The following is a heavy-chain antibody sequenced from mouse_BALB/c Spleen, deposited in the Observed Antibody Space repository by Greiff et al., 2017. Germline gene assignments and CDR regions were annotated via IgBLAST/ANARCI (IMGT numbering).Heavy chain of an antibody. CDR3: ARGEVRREGSAMDY. D-gene: IGHD2-14*01. Sequence: EVKVVESGGGLVQPGGSRKLSCAASGFTFSSFGMHWVRQAPEKGLEWVAYISSGSSTIYYADTVKGRFTISRDNPKNTLFLQMTSLRSEDTAMYYCARGEVRREGSAMDYWGQGTSVTVSS. CDR2: ISSGSSTI. CDR1: GFTFSSFG. V-gene: IGHV5-17*02. J-gene: IGHJ4*01.